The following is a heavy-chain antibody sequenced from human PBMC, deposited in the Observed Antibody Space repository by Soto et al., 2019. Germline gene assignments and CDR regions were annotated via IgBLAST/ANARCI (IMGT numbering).Heavy chain of an antibody. CDR1: GGSITTYQ. Sequence: PSETLSLTCTVSGGSITTYQWSWIRQSPGKGLEWIAGYSGFTDYNPSLESRATISVDRSKNQFSLTLRSVTAADTAVYYCARDYGGYSFFFDYWGQGVQVTVSS. V-gene: IGHV4-59*01. CDR3: ARDYGGYSFFFDY. J-gene: IGHJ4*02. D-gene: IGHD5-12*01. CDR2: YSGFT.